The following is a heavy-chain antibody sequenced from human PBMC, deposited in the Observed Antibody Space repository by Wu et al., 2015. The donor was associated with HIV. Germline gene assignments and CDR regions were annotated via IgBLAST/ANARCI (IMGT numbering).Heavy chain of an antibody. Sequence: QVQLVQSGAEVKKPGSSVKVSCKASGGTFSSYAISWVRQAPGQGLEWMGRIIPIFGTANYAQKFQGRVTITADESTSTAYMELSSLRSEDTAVYYCARVQTYSSSWYSGAFDIWGQGTMVTVSS. CDR2: IIPIFGTA. CDR1: GGTFSSYA. D-gene: IGHD6-13*01. J-gene: IGHJ3*02. CDR3: ARVQTYSSSWYSGAFDI. V-gene: IGHV1-69*13.